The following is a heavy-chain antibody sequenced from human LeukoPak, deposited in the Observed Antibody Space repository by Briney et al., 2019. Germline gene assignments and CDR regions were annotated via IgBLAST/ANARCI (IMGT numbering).Heavy chain of an antibody. J-gene: IGHJ4*02. D-gene: IGHD5-12*01. CDR3: ARGGWYSGYVGVDY. CDR2: INPNSGGT. V-gene: IGHV1-2*04. CDR1: GYTFTVYY. Sequence: GASVKVTCKASGYTFTVYYMHWVRQAPGQGLELMGLINPNSGGTNYAQKFQGWVTMTRDTSISTAYMELSRLRSDDTAVYYCARGGWYSGYVGVDYWGQGTLVTVSS.